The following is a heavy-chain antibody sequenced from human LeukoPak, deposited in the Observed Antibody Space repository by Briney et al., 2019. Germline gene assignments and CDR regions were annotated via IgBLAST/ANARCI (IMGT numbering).Heavy chain of an antibody. CDR1: GYVFTNYA. CDR3: ARVGNCGGDCYSPRYYYMDV. Sequence: GASVKVSCKASGYVFTNYAINWVRQAPGQGLEWMGWISTNTGNPTYAQGFTGRFVFSLDTSVSTAYLQISSLKAEDTAVYYCARVGNCGGDCYSPRYYYMDVWGKGTTVTVSS. V-gene: IGHV7-4-1*02. J-gene: IGHJ6*03. D-gene: IGHD2-21*02. CDR2: ISTNTGNP.